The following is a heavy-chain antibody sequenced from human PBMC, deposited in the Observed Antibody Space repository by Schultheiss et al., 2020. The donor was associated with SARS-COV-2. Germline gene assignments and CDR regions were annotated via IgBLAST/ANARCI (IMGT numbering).Heavy chain of an antibody. J-gene: IGHJ2*01. CDR2: INPNNGDT. D-gene: IGHD1/OR15-1a*01. V-gene: IGHV1-2*02. CDR3: ARKGVTGTFAPDNWYLDL. Sequence: ASVKVSCKASGYTFTSYDINWVRQATGQGLEWMGWINPNNGDTNYAQKFQGRVTMTRDTSISTAYMELSWLRSDDTAVYFCARKGVTGTFAPDNWYLDLWGRGTQVTVSS. CDR1: GYTFTSYD.